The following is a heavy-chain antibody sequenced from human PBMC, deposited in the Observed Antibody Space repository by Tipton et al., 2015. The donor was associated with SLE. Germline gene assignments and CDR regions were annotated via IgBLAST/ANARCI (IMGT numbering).Heavy chain of an antibody. D-gene: IGHD1-26*01. Sequence: QLVQSGAEVKEPGASVKVSCKASGYHFTSYYIEWVRQAPGQGLEWMGWLNPKTGGSHYTQNFQGRVTMTRDTSTNTAYMQLNMLTSGDTAVYYCASSASGNRFYWGQGTLVTVSS. CDR2: LNPKTGGS. CDR3: ASSASGNRFY. CDR1: GYHFTSYY. V-gene: IGHV1-2*02. J-gene: IGHJ4*02.